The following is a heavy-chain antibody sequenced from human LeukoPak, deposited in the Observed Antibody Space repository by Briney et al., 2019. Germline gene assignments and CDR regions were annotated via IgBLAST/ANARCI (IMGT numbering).Heavy chain of an antibody. CDR2: TYYSGST. Sequence: SETLSLTCTVSGGSISSYYWSWIRQPPGKGLEWIGYTYYSGSTNYNPSLKSRVTISVDTSKNQFSLKLSSVTAADTAVYYCARRGYSHGPGVFRYWYFDLWGRGTLVTVSS. V-gene: IGHV4-59*08. J-gene: IGHJ2*01. CDR3: ARRGYSHGPGVFRYWYFDL. D-gene: IGHD5-18*01. CDR1: GGSISSYY.